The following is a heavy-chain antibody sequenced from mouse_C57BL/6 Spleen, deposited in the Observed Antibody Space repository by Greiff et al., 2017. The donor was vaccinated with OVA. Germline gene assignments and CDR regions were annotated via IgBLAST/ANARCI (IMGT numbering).Heavy chain of an antibody. V-gene: IGHV1-19*01. Sequence: EVQLQQSGPVLVKPGASVKMSCKASGYTFTDYYMNWVKQSHGKSLEWIGVINPYNGGTSYNQKFKGKATLTVDKSSSTAYMELNSLTSEDSAVYYCARQRDGRYFDYWGQGTTLTVSS. J-gene: IGHJ2*01. CDR2: INPYNGGT. D-gene: IGHD2-3*01. CDR3: ARQRDGRYFDY. CDR1: GYTFTDYY.